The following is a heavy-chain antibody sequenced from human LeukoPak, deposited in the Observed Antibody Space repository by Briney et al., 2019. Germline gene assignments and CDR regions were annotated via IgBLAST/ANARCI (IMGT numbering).Heavy chain of an antibody. V-gene: IGHV3-48*03. CDR3: ARVPRYYYDSREGVDY. J-gene: IGHJ4*02. CDR1: GFTFSSYE. D-gene: IGHD3-22*01. CDR2: ISSSGSTI. Sequence: PGGSLRLSCAASGFTFSSYEMNWVRQAPGKGLEWVSYISSSGSTIYYADSVKGRFTISRDNAKNSLYLQMNSLRAEDTAVYYCARVPRYYYDSREGVDYWGQGTLVTVSS.